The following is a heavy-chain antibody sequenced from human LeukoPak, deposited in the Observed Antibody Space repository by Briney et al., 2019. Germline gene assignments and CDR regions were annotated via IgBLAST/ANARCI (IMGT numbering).Heavy chain of an antibody. D-gene: IGHD4-17*01. CDR3: ARALNDYGDYVFDS. CDR1: GFTFSSYE. CDR2: ISSTGSTI. V-gene: IGHV3-48*03. Sequence: GSLRLSCAASGFTFSSYEMHWVRQAPGKGLEWVSYISSTGSTIYYADSVKGRFTISRDNAKNSLYLQMNSLRAEDTALYYCARALNDYGDYVFDSWGQGTLVTVSS. J-gene: IGHJ4*02.